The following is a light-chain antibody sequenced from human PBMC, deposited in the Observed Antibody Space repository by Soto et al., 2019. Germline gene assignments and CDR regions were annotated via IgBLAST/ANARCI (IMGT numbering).Light chain of an antibody. CDR2: AAS. CDR3: QEYADSPLT. CDR1: QSVTVNS. Sequence: EILLTQSPSTLSLSPGEGVTLSCRASQSVTVNSLAWYQQKPGQAPRLLIYAASTRAAAVPDRFTGSGSGTEFALTISRLETEDFGVYYCQEYADSPLTSGPGTKVDIK. J-gene: IGKJ3*01. V-gene: IGKV3-20*01.